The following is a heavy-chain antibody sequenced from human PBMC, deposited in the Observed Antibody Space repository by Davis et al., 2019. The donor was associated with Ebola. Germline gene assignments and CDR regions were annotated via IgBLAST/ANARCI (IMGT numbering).Heavy chain of an antibody. CDR3: AKPSSFSSGYFDAFDK. CDR2: INPDGSST. Sequence: PGGSLRLSCVASGFTLSGLWMHWVRQAPGKGLVWVSRINPDGSSTSYADSVKGRFTISRDNAKNSLFLQMNTLRAEDRAVYYCAKPSSFSSGYFDAFDKWGHGTLVTVSS. J-gene: IGHJ3*02. V-gene: IGHV3-74*01. CDR1: GFTLSGLW. D-gene: IGHD3-22*01.